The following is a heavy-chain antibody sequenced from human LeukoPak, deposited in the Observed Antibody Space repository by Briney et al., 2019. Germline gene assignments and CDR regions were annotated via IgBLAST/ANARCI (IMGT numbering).Heavy chain of an antibody. CDR3: ASLNYYDSSGFQH. J-gene: IGHJ1*01. D-gene: IGHD3-22*01. Sequence: PGGSPRLSCAASGFTVSSNYMSWVRQAPGKGLEWVSVIYSGGSTYYADSVKGRFTISRDNSKNTLYLQTNSLRAEDTAVYYCASLNYYDSSGFQHWGQGTLVTVSS. V-gene: IGHV3-66*01. CDR2: IYSGGST. CDR1: GFTVSSNY.